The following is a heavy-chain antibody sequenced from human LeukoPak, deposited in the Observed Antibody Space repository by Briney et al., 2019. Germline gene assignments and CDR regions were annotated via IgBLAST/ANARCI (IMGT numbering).Heavy chain of an antibody. CDR2: IYPGDSDT. CDR1: GYTFTSYW. J-gene: IGHJ4*02. V-gene: IGHV5-51*01. D-gene: IGHD3-22*01. Sequence: GESLKISCKGSGYTFTSYWIGWVRQMPGKGLEWMGIIYPGDSDTRYSPSFQGQVTISADKSITTAYLQWSSLKASDTAMYYCARGTDYYDSTGYPIDYWAREPWSPSPQ. CDR3: ARGTDYYDSTGYPIDY.